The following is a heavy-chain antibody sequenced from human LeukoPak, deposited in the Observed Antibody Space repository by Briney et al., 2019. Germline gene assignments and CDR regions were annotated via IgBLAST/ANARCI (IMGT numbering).Heavy chain of an antibody. D-gene: IGHD6-13*01. CDR3: ARVSSSSWYYFDY. CDR2: ISYDGSNK. Sequence: PGGSLRLSCAASGFTFSSYAMHWVRQAPGKGLEWVAVISYDGSNKYYADSVKGRFTISRDNSKNTLYLQMNSLRAEDTAVYYCARVSSSSWYYFDYWGQGTLVTVSS. V-gene: IGHV3-30-3*01. J-gene: IGHJ4*02. CDR1: GFTFSSYA.